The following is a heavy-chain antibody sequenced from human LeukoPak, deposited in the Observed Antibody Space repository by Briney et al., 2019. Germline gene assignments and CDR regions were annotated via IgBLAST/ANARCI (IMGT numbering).Heavy chain of an antibody. CDR3: ARAPLLRYFDWLLSDYNWFDP. J-gene: IGHJ5*02. V-gene: IGHV4-34*01. CDR1: GGSFSGYY. D-gene: IGHD3-9*01. Sequence: SETLSLTCAVYGGSFSGYYWSWIRQPPGKGLEWIGEINHSGSTNYNPSLKSRVTISVDTSKNQFSLKLSSVTAADMAVYYCARAPLLRYFDWLLSDYNWFDPWGQGTLVTVSS. CDR2: INHSGST.